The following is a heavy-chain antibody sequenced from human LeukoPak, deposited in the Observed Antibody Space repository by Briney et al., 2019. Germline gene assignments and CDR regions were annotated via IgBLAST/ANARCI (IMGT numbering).Heavy chain of an antibody. CDR2: VYHTGGT. V-gene: IGHV4-38-2*01. D-gene: IGHD3-22*01. CDR1: GYSIGSGYY. CDR3: ASHYYASSGSLFDS. J-gene: IGHJ4*02. Sequence: SETLSLTCAVSGYSIGSGYYWVWIRQPPGKGLEWIGSVYHTGGTYYHPSLKSRVTISLDTSKNQFSLRLTSVTAADTALYYCASHYYASSGSLFDSWGRGSLVTVSS.